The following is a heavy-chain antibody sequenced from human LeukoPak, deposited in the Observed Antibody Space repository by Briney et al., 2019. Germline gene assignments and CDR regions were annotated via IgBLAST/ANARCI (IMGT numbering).Heavy chain of an antibody. J-gene: IGHJ4*02. CDR1: GGSFSGYY. Sequence: PSETLSLTCAVYGGSFSGYYWSWIRQPPGKGLEWIGEINHSGSTNYNPSLKSRVTISVDTSKNQFSLKLSSVTAADTAVYYCARNRGYSYGYHALRYWGQGTLVTVSS. D-gene: IGHD5-18*01. CDR3: ARNRGYSYGYHALRY. V-gene: IGHV4-34*01. CDR2: INHSGST.